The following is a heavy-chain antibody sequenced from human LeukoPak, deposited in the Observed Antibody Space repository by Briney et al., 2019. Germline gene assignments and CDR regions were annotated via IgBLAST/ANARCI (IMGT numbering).Heavy chain of an antibody. CDR2: IIPIFGTA. J-gene: IGHJ5*02. CDR3: ARDVGSYYDFWSGYYSYWFDP. D-gene: IGHD3-3*01. Sequence: AASVKVSCKASGATFSSYAISWVRQAPGQGLEWMGRIIPIFGTANYAQKFQGRVTITTDESTSTAYMELSSLRSEDTAVYYCARDVGSYYDFWSGYYSYWFDPWGQGTLVTVSS. CDR1: GATFSSYA. V-gene: IGHV1-69*05.